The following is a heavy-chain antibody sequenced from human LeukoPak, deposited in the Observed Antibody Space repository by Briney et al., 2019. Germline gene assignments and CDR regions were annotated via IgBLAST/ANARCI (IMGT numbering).Heavy chain of an antibody. Sequence: ASVKVSCKASGYTFTSYGISWVRQAPGQGLEWMGWISAYNGNTNYAQKLQGRVTMTTDTSTSTAYMELRSLRSDDTDVYYCARGTPIVVVPAAIRYYYYYMDVWGKGTTVTVSS. V-gene: IGHV1-18*01. CDR1: GYTFTSYG. D-gene: IGHD2-2*02. J-gene: IGHJ6*03. CDR2: ISAYNGNT. CDR3: ARGTPIVVVPAAIRYYYYYMDV.